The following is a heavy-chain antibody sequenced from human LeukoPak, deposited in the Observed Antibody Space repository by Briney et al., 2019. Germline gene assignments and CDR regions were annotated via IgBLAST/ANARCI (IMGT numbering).Heavy chain of an antibody. CDR1: GGSISTYY. CDR3: ASGFDLLTGYFRQ. Sequence: SETLSLTCTVSGGSISTYYWSWIRQPPGKGLEWIGYIYYSGSTNYNPSLKSRVTISVHTSKNLFYLKLSSVTAADTAMYYCASGFDLLTGYFRQWGQGTLVSVSS. J-gene: IGHJ4*02. V-gene: IGHV4-59*01. D-gene: IGHD3-9*01. CDR2: IYYSGST.